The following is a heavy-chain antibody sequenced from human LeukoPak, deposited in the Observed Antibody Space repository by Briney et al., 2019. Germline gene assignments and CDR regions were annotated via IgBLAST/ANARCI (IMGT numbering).Heavy chain of an antibody. V-gene: IGHV2-5*02. Sequence: SGPTLVKPTQTLTLTCTFSGFSLSTSGVGVGWIRQPPGKALGWLALIYWDDDKRYSPSLKSRLTITKDTSKNQVVLTMTNMDPVDTATYYCAHRLAGYYDILTGYYNRHDAFDIWGQGTMVTVSS. CDR3: AHRLAGYYDILTGYYNRHDAFDI. CDR2: IYWDDDK. CDR1: GFSLSTSGVG. D-gene: IGHD3-9*01. J-gene: IGHJ3*02.